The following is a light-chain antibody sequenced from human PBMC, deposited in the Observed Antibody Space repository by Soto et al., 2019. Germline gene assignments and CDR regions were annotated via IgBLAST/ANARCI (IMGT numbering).Light chain of an antibody. CDR2: DVS. Sequence: QSALTQPASVSGSPGQSITISCTGTSSDVGSYNYVSWYQQYPGKAPTLMIYDVSNRPSGVSSRFSGSKSGNTASLTISGRQAEDEAYYYCSSSTTSSTHVVFGGGTKLTVL. CDR3: SSSTTSSTHVV. CDR1: SSDVGSYNY. J-gene: IGLJ2*01. V-gene: IGLV2-14*01.